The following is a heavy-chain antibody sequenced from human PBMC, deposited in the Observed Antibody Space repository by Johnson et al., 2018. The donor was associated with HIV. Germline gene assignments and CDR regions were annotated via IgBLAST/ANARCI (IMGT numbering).Heavy chain of an antibody. Sequence: EVQLVESGGGLVQPGGSLRLSCAASGFTVSSNYMSWVRQAPGKGLEWVSLIYSGGSTYYADSVKGRFTISRDNSKNTLYLQMNSLRAEDTAVYYCARERYGSQAIDAFDIWGQGTMVTVSS. J-gene: IGHJ3*02. CDR2: IYSGGST. D-gene: IGHD2-15*01. CDR1: GFTVSSNY. V-gene: IGHV3-66*02. CDR3: ARERYGSQAIDAFDI.